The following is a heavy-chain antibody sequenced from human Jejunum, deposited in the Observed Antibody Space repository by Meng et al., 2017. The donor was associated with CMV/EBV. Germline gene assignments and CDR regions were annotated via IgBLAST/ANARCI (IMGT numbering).Heavy chain of an antibody. CDR3: ARGSIFVSFDS. Sequence: QVQLQESGPGLVKHSPHLSPPCSVSGGSIGSGDYYWSWIRQPPGKGLEWIGYIHDTGSTYYNPSLKSRVDISLGTSRNHFSLTLSSVTAEDTAVYFCARGSIFVSFDSWGQGTLVTVFS. V-gene: IGHV4-30-4*08. CDR2: IHDTGST. CDR1: GGSIGSGDYY. J-gene: IGHJ4*02. D-gene: IGHD3-3*01.